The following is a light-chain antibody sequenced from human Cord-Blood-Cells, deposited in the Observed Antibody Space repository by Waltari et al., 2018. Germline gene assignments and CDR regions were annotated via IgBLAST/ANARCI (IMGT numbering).Light chain of an antibody. Sequence: QLALTQPLSTSASLRASVKLTSTLSSGHSSYAIAWHQQQPEKGPRYLMKLNSDGSHSKGDGIPDRFSGSSSGAERYLTISSLQSEDEADYYCQTWGTGIGVFGGGTKLTVL. CDR2: LNSDGSH. J-gene: IGLJ3*02. CDR3: QTWGTGIGV. V-gene: IGLV4-69*01. CDR1: SGHSSYA.